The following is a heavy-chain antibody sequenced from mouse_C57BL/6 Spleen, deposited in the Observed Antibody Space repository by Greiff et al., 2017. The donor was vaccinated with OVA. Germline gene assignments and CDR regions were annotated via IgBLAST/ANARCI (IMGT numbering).Heavy chain of an antibody. CDR2: IHPSDSDT. V-gene: IGHV1-74*01. Sequence: QVQLQQPGAELVKPGASVKVSCKASGYTFTSYWMHWVKQRPGQGLEWIGRIHPSDSDTNYNQKFKGKATLTVDKSSSTAYMQLSSLTSEDSAVYYGAIEDYYGSSYGPFAYWGQGTLVTVSA. CDR3: AIEDYYGSSYGPFAY. D-gene: IGHD1-1*01. J-gene: IGHJ3*01. CDR1: GYTFTSYW.